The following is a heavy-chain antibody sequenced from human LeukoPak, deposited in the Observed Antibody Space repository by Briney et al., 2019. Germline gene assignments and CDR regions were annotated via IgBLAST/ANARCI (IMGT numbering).Heavy chain of an antibody. Sequence: SETLSLTCTVSGGSMTGYYWNWIRQPPGKGLEWIGCIYGSENIYYNSSLKSRVTISIDTSKNQFSLRLTSLTAADTAIYFCVRPTIWIGTGLEYWGQGNLVTVSS. J-gene: IGHJ4*02. V-gene: IGHV4-59*01. CDR3: VRPTIWIGTGLEY. CDR1: GGSMTGYY. CDR2: IYGSENI. D-gene: IGHD3-10*01.